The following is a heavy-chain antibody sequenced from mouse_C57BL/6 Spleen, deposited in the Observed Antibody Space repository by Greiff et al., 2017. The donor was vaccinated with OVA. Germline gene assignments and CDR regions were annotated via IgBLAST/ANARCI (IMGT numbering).Heavy chain of an antibody. CDR2: IYPRSGNT. D-gene: IGHD2-4*01. Sequence: QVQLQQSGAELARPGASVKLSCKASGYTFTSYGISWVKQRTGQGLEWIGEIYPRSGNTYYNEKFKGKATLTADKSSSTAYMELRSLTSEDSAVYFCARHYDYDDYYAMDYWGQGTSVTVSS. V-gene: IGHV1-81*01. CDR3: ARHYDYDDYYAMDY. CDR1: GYTFTSYG. J-gene: IGHJ4*01.